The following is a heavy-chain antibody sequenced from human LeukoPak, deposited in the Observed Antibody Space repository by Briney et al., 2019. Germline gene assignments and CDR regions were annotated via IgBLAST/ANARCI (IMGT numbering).Heavy chain of an antibody. CDR1: GGSVSCRTYY. D-gene: IGHD4-17*01. Sequence: PSETLSLTCTVSGGSVSCRTYYWSWIRQPPGKGLEWLGFISYSGYTKFNPSLESRITISVDTSRNQFSLKLSSVTAADTAVYYCARVNTVTAGVWWYFDYWGQGTLVTVSS. V-gene: IGHV4-61*01. J-gene: IGHJ4*02. CDR2: ISYSGYT. CDR3: ARVNTVTAGVWWYFDY.